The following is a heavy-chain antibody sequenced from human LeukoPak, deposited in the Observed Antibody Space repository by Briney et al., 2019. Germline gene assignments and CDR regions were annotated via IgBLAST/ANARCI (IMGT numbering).Heavy chain of an antibody. Sequence: SETLSLTCTVSGGSISSSSYYWGWIRQPPGKGLEWIGSIYHSGSTYYNPSLKSRVTISVDTSKNQFSLKLSSVTAADTAVYYCAREGAGDFWSGSRYYMDVWGKGTTVTVSS. V-gene: IGHV4-39*07. CDR3: AREGAGDFWSGSRYYMDV. J-gene: IGHJ6*03. D-gene: IGHD3-3*01. CDR1: GGSISSSSYY. CDR2: IYHSGST.